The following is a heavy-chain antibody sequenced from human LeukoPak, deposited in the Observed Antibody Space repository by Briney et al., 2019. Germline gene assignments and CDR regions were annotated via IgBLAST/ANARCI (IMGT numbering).Heavy chain of an antibody. D-gene: IGHD3-10*01. V-gene: IGHV5-51*01. CDR3: ARNGDPWFGELSSNFDY. CDR2: IYPGDSDT. J-gene: IGHJ4*02. CDR1: GYSFTSYW. Sequence: GESLKISCKGSGYSFTSYWIGWVRQMPGKGLEWMGIIYPGDSDTRYSPSFQGQVTISADKSISTAYLQWSSLKASDTAMYYCARNGDPWFGELSSNFDYWGQGTLVTVSS.